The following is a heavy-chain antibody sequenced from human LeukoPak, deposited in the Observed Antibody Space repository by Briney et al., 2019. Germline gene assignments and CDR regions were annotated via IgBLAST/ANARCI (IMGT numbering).Heavy chain of an antibody. D-gene: IGHD4/OR15-4a*01. CDR1: GFTFSSYA. J-gene: IGHJ4*02. Sequence: GGSLRLSCAASGFTFSSYAMSWVRQAPGKGLAWVSSISSAGSYIYYADSVKGRFTISRDNAQSSLHLQMNSLRAEDTAVYYCARDPYPGVLHNYFDFWGQGTLVTVSS. V-gene: IGHV3-21*01. CDR2: ISSAGSYI. CDR3: ARDPYPGVLHNYFDF.